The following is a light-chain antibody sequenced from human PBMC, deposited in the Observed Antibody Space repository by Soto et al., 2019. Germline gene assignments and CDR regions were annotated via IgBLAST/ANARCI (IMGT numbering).Light chain of an antibody. J-gene: IGKJ5*01. V-gene: IGKV3-15*01. CDR2: GAS. CDR3: QQYNNWPPIT. Sequence: EVVMTQSPDTLSVSPGETVTLSCRASQSVRGKLAWYQQKPGQAPRLFIYGASTRATGIPARFSGSGSGTEFTLNISSLQSEDFAIYYCQQYNNWPPITFGQGTRLEIK. CDR1: QSVRGK.